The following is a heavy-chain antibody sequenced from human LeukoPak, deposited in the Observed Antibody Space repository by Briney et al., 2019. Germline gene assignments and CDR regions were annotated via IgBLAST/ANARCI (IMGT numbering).Heavy chain of an antibody. Sequence: PGGSLRLSCAGSGFTFDDYAMQWVRQAPGKGLVWVSRIYTDGSITNYADSVKGRFTISRDNAKNTLYLQMNSLRADDTAVYYCARVVSSSDLIDYWGQGTLVTVSS. V-gene: IGHV3-74*01. CDR2: IYTDGSIT. CDR3: ARVVSSSDLIDY. CDR1: GFTFDDYA. J-gene: IGHJ4*02. D-gene: IGHD3-22*01.